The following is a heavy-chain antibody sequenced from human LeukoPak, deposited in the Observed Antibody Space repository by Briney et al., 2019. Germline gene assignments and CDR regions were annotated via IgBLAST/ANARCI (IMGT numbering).Heavy chain of an antibody. CDR2: ISTYNGNK. J-gene: IGHJ3*01. Sequence: ASVKVSCKASGYTFSNYGISWVRQAPGQGLEWMGWISTYNGNKKYAQRLQDRVTMTTDTSTSTAYMELRSLRSDDTAVYHCARQSYRIAARPSDAFDVWGRGTMVTVSS. D-gene: IGHD6-6*01. V-gene: IGHV1-18*01. CDR3: ARQSYRIAARPSDAFDV. CDR1: GYTFSNYG.